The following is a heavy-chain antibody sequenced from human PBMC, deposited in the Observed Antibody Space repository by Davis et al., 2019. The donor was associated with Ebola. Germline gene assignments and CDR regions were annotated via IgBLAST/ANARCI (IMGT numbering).Heavy chain of an antibody. CDR3: ARGRAVRPRFDWFDL. CDR1: GYTFTSYD. V-gene: IGHV1-8*01. CDR2: MNPNSGNT. J-gene: IGHJ5*02. D-gene: IGHD6-6*01. Sequence: AASVKVSCKASGYTFTSYDINWVRQATGQGLEWMGWMNPNSGNTGYAQKFQGRVTMTRNTSISTAYTELSSLRSEDTAVYYCARGRAVRPRFDWFDLWGQGTLVTVSS.